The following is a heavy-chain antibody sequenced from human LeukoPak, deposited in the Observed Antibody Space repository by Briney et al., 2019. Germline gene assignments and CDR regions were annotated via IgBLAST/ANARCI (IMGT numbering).Heavy chain of an antibody. V-gene: IGHV4-59*08. CDR2: IYYSGST. CDR1: GGSISSYY. CDR3: ARINSYSSSWPFDY. J-gene: IGHJ4*02. D-gene: IGHD6-13*01. Sequence: SETLSLTCTVSGGSISSYYWSWIRQPPGKGLGWIGYIYYSGSTNYNPSLKSRVTISVDTSKNQFSLKLSSVTAADTAVYYCARINSYSSSWPFDYWGQGTLVTVSS.